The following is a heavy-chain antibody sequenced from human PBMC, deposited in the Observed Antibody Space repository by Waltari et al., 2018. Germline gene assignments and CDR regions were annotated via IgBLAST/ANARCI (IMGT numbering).Heavy chain of an antibody. CDR1: GGSFSGYS. V-gene: IGHV4-34*01. J-gene: IGHJ3*02. CDR2: INHSGST. D-gene: IGHD3-3*01. Sequence: QVQLQQWGAGLLKPSETLSLTCAVYGGSFSGYSWSWIRQPPGKGLEWIGEINHSGSTNYNPSLKSRVTISVDTSKNQFSLKLSSVTAADTAVYYCARGLYFWSGYSAFDIWGQGTMVTVSS. CDR3: ARGLYFWSGYSAFDI.